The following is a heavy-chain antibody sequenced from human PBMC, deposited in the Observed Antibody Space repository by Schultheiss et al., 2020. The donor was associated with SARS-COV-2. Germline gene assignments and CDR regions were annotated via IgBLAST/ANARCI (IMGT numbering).Heavy chain of an antibody. CDR3: ARGDIHYYYGMDV. CDR1: ADSSSPYS. Sequence: SETLSLTCAVSADSSSPYSWTWIRQPPGKGLEWIGRIHTSGSTNYNPSLKSRVTISVDTSKTQFSLKLYSVTAADTAVYYCARGDIHYYYGMDVWGQGTTVTVSS. CDR2: IHTSGST. J-gene: IGHJ6*02. V-gene: IGHV4-4*08. D-gene: IGHD2-15*01.